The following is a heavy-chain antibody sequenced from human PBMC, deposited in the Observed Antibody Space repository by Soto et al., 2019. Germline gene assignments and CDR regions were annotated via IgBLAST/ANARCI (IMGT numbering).Heavy chain of an antibody. D-gene: IGHD5-18*01. J-gene: IGHJ6*02. CDR3: ARDPGYSYGDYYYGMDV. Sequence: SETLSLTCTVSGGSISSGGYYWSWIRQHPGKGLEWIGYIYYSGSTYYNPSLKSRVTISVDTSKNQFSLKLSSVTAADTAVYYCARDPGYSYGDYYYGMDVWGQGTTVTVS. CDR2: IYYSGST. CDR1: GGSISSGGYY. V-gene: IGHV4-31*03.